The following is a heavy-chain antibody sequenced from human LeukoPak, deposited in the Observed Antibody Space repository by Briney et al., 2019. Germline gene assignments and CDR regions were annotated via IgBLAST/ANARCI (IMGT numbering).Heavy chain of an antibody. CDR1: GFTFSSYA. CDR2: ISGSGGST. CDR3: AKGDYYDSSGYYGLVDY. D-gene: IGHD3-22*01. V-gene: IGHV3-23*01. Sequence: GGSLRLSCAASGFTFSSYAMSWVRQAPGKGLEWVSAISGSGGSTYYADSVKGRFTISKDNSKNTLYLQMNSLRAEDTAVYYCAKGDYYDSSGYYGLVDYWGQGTLVTVSS. J-gene: IGHJ4*02.